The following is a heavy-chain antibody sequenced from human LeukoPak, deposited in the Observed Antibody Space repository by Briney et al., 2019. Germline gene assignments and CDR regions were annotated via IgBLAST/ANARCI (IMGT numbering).Heavy chain of an antibody. CDR1: GFTFSSYA. Sequence: GSLRLSCAASGFTFSSYAMSWVRQAPGKGLEWASSISGSGGSTDYADSVKGRFTISRDNSKNTLYVQMNSLGAEDTAVYYCAKNADSGGYYYVNYWGQGTLVTVSS. D-gene: IGHD3-22*01. CDR3: AKNADSGGYYYVNY. J-gene: IGHJ4*02. V-gene: IGHV3-23*01. CDR2: ISGSGGST.